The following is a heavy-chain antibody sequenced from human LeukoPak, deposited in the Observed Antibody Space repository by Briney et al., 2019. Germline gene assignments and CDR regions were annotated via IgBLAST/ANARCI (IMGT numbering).Heavy chain of an antibody. D-gene: IGHD1-26*01. CDR2: IYYGGST. CDR3: ARHSPPNSADFYQYYGMDV. J-gene: IGHJ6*02. Sequence: SETLSLTCTVAGGSISSRSYYWGWIRQPAGKRLGWIGSIYYGGSTYNNPSLKSRVTISVDTSKNPVSLHRSTLTASDTAVYFCARHSPPNSADFYQYYGMDVWGQGTTVTVSS. CDR1: GGSISSRSYY. V-gene: IGHV4-39*01.